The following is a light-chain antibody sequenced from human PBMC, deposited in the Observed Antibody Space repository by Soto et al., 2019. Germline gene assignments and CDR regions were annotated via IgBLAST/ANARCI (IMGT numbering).Light chain of an antibody. Sequence: QLVLTQPPSASGTPGQRATISCSGSSSNIGSNTVNWYQQLSGKAPKLLIYSDSQRPSGVPDRFSGSKSGTSASLAITGLQSEDEADYYCAAWDDSLNGPVFGGGTKVTVL. V-gene: IGLV1-44*01. CDR1: SSNIGSNT. CDR3: AAWDDSLNGPV. J-gene: IGLJ3*02. CDR2: SDS.